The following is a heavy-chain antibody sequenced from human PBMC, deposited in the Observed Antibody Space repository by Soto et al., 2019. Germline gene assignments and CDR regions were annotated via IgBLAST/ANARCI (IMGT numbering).Heavy chain of an antibody. Sequence: PSETLSLTCTVSGGSISSYYWSWVRQPAGKGLEWIGRIYTSGSTNYNPSLKSRVTMSVDTSKNQYALKLSSVTAADTVVYYCARDYPRAAATPNWFDPWGQGTLVTVSS. CDR3: ARDYPRAAATPNWFDP. V-gene: IGHV4-4*07. J-gene: IGHJ5*02. CDR2: IYTSGST. CDR1: GGSISSYY. D-gene: IGHD6-13*01.